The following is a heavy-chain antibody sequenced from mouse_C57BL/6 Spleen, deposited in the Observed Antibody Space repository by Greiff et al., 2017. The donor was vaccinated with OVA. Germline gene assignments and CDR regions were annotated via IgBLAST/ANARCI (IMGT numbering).Heavy chain of an antibody. Sequence: QVQLQQPGAELVMPGASVKLSCKASGYTFTSYWMHWVKQRPGQGLEWIGEIDPSDSYTNYNQKFKGKSTLTVDKSSSTAYMQLSSLTSEDSAVYYCARYRGSSPYYFDDWGKGTTLTVAS. CDR3: ARYRGSSPYYFDD. D-gene: IGHD1-1*01. CDR1: GYTFTSYW. CDR2: IDPSDSYT. J-gene: IGHJ2*01. V-gene: IGHV1-69*01.